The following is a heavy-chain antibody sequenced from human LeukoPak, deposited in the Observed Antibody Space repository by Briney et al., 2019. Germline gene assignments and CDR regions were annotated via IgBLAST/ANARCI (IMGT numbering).Heavy chain of an antibody. V-gene: IGHV3-23*01. Sequence: PGGSLRLSCAASGFTSSSYAMSWVRQAPGKGLEWVSAISGSGGSTYYADSVKGRFTISRDNSKNTLYLQMNSLRAEDTAVYYCAKDPLWFGESEFDYWGQGTLVTVSS. CDR3: AKDPLWFGESEFDY. D-gene: IGHD3-10*01. J-gene: IGHJ4*02. CDR2: ISGSGGST. CDR1: GFTSSSYA.